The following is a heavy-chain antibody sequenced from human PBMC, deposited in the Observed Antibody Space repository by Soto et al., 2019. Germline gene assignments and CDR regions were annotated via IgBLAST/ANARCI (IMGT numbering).Heavy chain of an antibody. V-gene: IGHV1-18*01. Sequence: GASVKVSCKASGYTFTSYGISWVRQAPGQGLEWMGWIGAYNGNTNYAQKLQGRVTMTTDTSTSTAYTELRSLRSDDTAVYYCARDRSVVVAATRYPRRFDYWGQGTLVTVSS. CDR3: ARDRSVVVAATRYPRRFDY. D-gene: IGHD2-15*01. CDR1: GYTFTSYG. J-gene: IGHJ4*02. CDR2: IGAYNGNT.